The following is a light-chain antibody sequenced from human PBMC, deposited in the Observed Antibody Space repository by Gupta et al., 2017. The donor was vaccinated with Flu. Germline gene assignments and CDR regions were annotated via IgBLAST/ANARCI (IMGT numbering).Light chain of an antibody. J-gene: IGKJ5*01. CDR1: QSVSSW. CDR3: NQYSTYPIT. CDR2: MAS. Sequence: GCRVDITCRASQSVSSWLAWYQLKPGKAPKLLIYMASSLHSGVPSRFSGSGSGTEFTLTISSLQPDDFAAYYCNQYSTYPITFGQGTRLEMK. V-gene: IGKV1-5*03.